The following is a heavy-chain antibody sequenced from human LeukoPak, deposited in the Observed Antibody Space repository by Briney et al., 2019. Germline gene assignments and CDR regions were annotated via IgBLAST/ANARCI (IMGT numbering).Heavy chain of an antibody. J-gene: IGHJ4*02. D-gene: IGHD3-22*01. CDR1: GGSISSSSYY. V-gene: IGHV4-39*07. CDR2: IYYSGST. CDR3: ARANYDSSLELPYYFDY. Sequence: SETLSLTCTVSGGSISSSSYYWGWIRQPPGKGLEWIGSIYYSGSTYYNPSLKSRVTISVDTSKNQFSLKLSSVTAADTAVYYCARANYDSSLELPYYFDYWGQGTLVTVSS.